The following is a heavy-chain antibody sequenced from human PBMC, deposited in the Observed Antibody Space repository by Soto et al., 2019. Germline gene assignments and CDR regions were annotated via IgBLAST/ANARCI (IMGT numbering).Heavy chain of an antibody. D-gene: IGHD3-9*01. J-gene: IGHJ6*02. CDR2: INHSGST. CDR3: ARIRITIYVDSGGRRKYYYYGMDV. Sequence: SSETLSLTCAVYGGSFSGYYWSWIRQPPGKGLEWIGEINHSGSTNYNPSLKSRVTISVDTSKNQFSLKLSSVTAADTAVYYCARIRITIYVDSGGRRKYYYYGMDVWGQGTTDTVSS. CDR1: GGSFSGYY. V-gene: IGHV4-34*01.